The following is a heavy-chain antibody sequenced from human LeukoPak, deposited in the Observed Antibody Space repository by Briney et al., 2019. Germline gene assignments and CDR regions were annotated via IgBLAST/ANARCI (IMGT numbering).Heavy chain of an antibody. J-gene: IGHJ4*02. Sequence: SETLSLTCIVSGYSISSGYYWGWIRQPPGKGLEWIGSIYHSGSTYYNPSLKSRVTISVDTSKNQFSLKLSSVTAADTAVYYCARVLPLGYSSGWLFDYWGQGTLVTVSS. CDR3: ARVLPLGYSSGWLFDY. V-gene: IGHV4-38-2*02. CDR2: IYHSGST. CDR1: GYSISSGYY. D-gene: IGHD6-19*01.